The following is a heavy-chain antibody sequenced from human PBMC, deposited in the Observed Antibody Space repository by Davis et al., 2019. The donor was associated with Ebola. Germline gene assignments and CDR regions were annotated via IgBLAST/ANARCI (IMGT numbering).Heavy chain of an antibody. Sequence: GESLKLPCVASGFTFSSYWMHWVRQAPGKGLEWVSSISSSSSYIYHADSVKGRFTISRDNAKNSLYLQMNSLRAEDTAVYYCARSSIAARPGYYYDMDVWGQGTTVTVSS. CDR1: GFTFSSYW. V-gene: IGHV3-21*01. CDR2: ISSSSSYI. CDR3: ARSSIAARPGYYYDMDV. J-gene: IGHJ6*02. D-gene: IGHD6-6*01.